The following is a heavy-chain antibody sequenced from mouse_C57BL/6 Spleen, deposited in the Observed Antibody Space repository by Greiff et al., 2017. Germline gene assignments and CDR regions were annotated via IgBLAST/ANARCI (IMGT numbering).Heavy chain of an antibody. CDR1: GYSITSGYY. J-gene: IGHJ2*01. CDR2: ISYDGSN. CDR3: ASGGSYYGSSYFDY. V-gene: IGHV3-6*01. Sequence: ESGPGLVKPSPSLTLTCSVTGYSITSGYYWNWIRQFPGNKLEWMGYISYDGSNNYNPSLKNRISITRDTSKNQFFLKLNSVTTEDTAIYYCASGGSYYGSSYFDYWGQGTTLTVSS. D-gene: IGHD1-1*01.